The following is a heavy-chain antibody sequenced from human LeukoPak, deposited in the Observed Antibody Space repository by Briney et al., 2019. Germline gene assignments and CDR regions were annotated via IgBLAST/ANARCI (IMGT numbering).Heavy chain of an antibody. CDR1: GFTFSSYA. V-gene: IGHV3-23*01. J-gene: IGHJ4*02. Sequence: GGSLRLSCAASGFTFSSYAMSWVRQAPGKGLEWVSAISGSGGSTYYADSVKGRFTISRDNSKNTLYLQMNSLGAEDTAVYYCAKGDYYDSSGDQAWGQGTLVTVSS. D-gene: IGHD3-22*01. CDR3: AKGDYYDSSGDQA. CDR2: ISGSGGST.